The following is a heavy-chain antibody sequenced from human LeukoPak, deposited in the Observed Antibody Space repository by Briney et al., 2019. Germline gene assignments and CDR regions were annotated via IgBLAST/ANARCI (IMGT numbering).Heavy chain of an antibody. CDR1: GFTFNNYA. V-gene: IGHV3-23*01. Sequence: LPGGSLRLSCAASGFTFNNYAMTWVRQAPGQGLEWVSIITGSGGNTYYADSVKGRFIISRDNSKNTLYLQMNSLRVEDTAIYYCAKDRGMQFPYYKNVWGKGTRATVSS. CDR3: AKDRGMQFPYYKNV. D-gene: IGHD1-14*01. CDR2: ITGSGGNT. J-gene: IGHJ6*03.